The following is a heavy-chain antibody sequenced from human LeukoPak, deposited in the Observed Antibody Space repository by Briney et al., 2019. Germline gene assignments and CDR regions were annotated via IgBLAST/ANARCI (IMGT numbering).Heavy chain of an antibody. CDR2: INHSGST. CDR3: ASGGESARYFDY. CDR1: GGSFSGYY. J-gene: IGHJ4*02. Sequence: SETLSLTCAVYGGSFSGYYWSWIRQPPGKGLEWIGEINHSGSTNYNPSLKSRITISVDTSKNQCSLKLSSVTAADTAVYYCASGGESARYFDYWGQGTLVTVSS. V-gene: IGHV4-34*01. D-gene: IGHD2-21*01.